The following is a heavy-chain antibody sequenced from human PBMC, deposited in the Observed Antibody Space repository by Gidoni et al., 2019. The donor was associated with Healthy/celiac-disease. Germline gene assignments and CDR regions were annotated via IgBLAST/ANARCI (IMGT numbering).Heavy chain of an antibody. J-gene: IGHJ5*02. CDR1: GGSFSGYY. V-gene: IGHV4-34*01. CDR3: ARTLLWFRERWFDP. Sequence: QVQLQQWGAGLLKPSETLSLTCAVYGGSFSGYYWSWIRQPPGKGLEWIGEINHSGSTNYNPSLKSRVTISVDTSKNQFYLKLSSVTAADTAVYYCARTLLWFRERWFDPWGQGTLVTVSS. CDR2: INHSGST. D-gene: IGHD3-10*01.